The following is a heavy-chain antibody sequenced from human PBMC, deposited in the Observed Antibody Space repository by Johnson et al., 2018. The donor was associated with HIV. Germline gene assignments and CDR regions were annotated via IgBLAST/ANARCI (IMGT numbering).Heavy chain of an antibody. CDR3: AKGRSGWYGGAFDI. J-gene: IGHJ3*02. Sequence: VQLLESGVGLVQPGGSLRLSCAASGFTVSSNYMSWIRQAPGKGLEWVSYISSSGSTIYYADSVKGRFTISRDNAKNSLYLQMNSLRAEDTAVYYCAKGRSGWYGGAFDIWGQGTMVTVSS. V-gene: IGHV3-11*04. D-gene: IGHD6-19*01. CDR1: GFTVSSNY. CDR2: ISSSGSTI.